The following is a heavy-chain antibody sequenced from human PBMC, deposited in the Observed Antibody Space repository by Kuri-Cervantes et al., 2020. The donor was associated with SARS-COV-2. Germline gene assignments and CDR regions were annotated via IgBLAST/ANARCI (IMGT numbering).Heavy chain of an antibody. CDR1: GGSVSPYY. V-gene: IGHV4-59*02. Sequence: SETLSLTCSVSGGSVSPYYWSWIRQPPGKGLEWIGYAYYNGNTNYNPSLKSRVTMSIDTSKNQFSLEVTSVTATDTAVYYCAKSQRLAAGKVGWFDPWGQGILVTVSS. D-gene: IGHD1-1*01. CDR3: AKSQRLAAGKVGWFDP. J-gene: IGHJ5*02. CDR2: AYYNGNT.